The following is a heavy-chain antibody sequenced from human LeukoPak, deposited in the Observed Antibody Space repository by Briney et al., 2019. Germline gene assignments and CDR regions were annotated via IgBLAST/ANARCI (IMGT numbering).Heavy chain of an antibody. Sequence: GGSLRLSCAASGFTFSSYAMNWVRQAPGKGLEWVSGISGSGGSTYYADSVKGRFTISRDNSKNTLYLQMISLRAEDTAVYYCAKASGYSYGYYMDVWGKGTTVTVSS. CDR2: ISGSGGST. D-gene: IGHD5-18*01. J-gene: IGHJ6*03. CDR1: GFTFSSYA. CDR3: AKASGYSYGYYMDV. V-gene: IGHV3-23*01.